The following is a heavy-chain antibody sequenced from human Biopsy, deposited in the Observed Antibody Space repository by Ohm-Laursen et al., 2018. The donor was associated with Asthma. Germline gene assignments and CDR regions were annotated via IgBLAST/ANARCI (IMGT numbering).Heavy chain of an antibody. CDR3: ARGALTTVTTSRFDP. CDR1: GGSISNSNYY. J-gene: IGHJ5*02. D-gene: IGHD4-17*01. CDR2: LHYSGSPYYT. Sequence: SQTLSLTCTVSGGSISNSNYYWGWIRQSPGKGLEWIGSLHYSGSPYYTFYNPSLESRVPISLDASKNEFSLRLTYVTAADTAVYYCARGALTTVTTSRFDPWGQGTLVTVSS. V-gene: IGHV4-39*07.